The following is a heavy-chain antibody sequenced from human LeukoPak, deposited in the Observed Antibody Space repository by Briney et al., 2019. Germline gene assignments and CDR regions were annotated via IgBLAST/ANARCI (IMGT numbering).Heavy chain of an antibody. Sequence: GGSLRLSCAASGFTLSSYGMHWVRQAPGKGLEWEALISYDGSYEYYADSVKGRFTISRDDSKNTLYLQMNSLRAEDTAVYYCARVQWLVWGIEYWGQGTLVTVSS. CDR1: GFTLSSYG. D-gene: IGHD6-19*01. J-gene: IGHJ4*02. V-gene: IGHV3-30*19. CDR2: ISYDGSYE. CDR3: ARVQWLVWGIEY.